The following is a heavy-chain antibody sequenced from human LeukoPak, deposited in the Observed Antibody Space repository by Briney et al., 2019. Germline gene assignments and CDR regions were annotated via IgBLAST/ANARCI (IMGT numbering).Heavy chain of an antibody. CDR3: AKAQTLDYYGSGSYYNYYFDY. CDR1: GFTFSSYG. Sequence: GRSLRLSCAASGFTFSSYGMHWVRQAPGKGLEWVAVISYDGSNKYYADSVKGRFTTSRDNSKNTLYLQMNSLRAEDTAVYYCAKAQTLDYYGSGSYYNYYFDYWGQGTLVTVSS. J-gene: IGHJ4*02. CDR2: ISYDGSNK. V-gene: IGHV3-30*18. D-gene: IGHD3-10*01.